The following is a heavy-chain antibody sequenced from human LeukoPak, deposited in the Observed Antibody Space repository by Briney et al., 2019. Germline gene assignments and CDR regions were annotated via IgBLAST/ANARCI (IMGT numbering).Heavy chain of an antibody. Sequence: GGSLRLSCVASGFTFSEYAMSWVRQAPGKGLEWVSGISDSGRSSYYTDSVKGRCTISRDNSKNTVSLQINNLRTEDTAVYFCARHDSFIPFWGQGTLVTVTS. CDR3: ARHDSFIPF. CDR1: GFTFSEYA. CDR2: ISDSGRSS. J-gene: IGHJ4*02. V-gene: IGHV3-23*01. D-gene: IGHD3-16*02.